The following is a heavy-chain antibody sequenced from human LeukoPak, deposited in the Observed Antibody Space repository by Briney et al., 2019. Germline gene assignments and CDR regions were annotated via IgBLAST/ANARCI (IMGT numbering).Heavy chain of an antibody. D-gene: IGHD2-15*01. CDR3: ARVTLSEIVVFDS. CDR1: GYTFTSYA. J-gene: IGHJ3*02. Sequence: ASVKLSCKASGYTFTSYAITWVRQAPGQGLEWMGWISSYNGNTNYAQKLQGRVTMTTETSTSTAYMELRSLRSDDTAVYYCARVTLSEIVVFDSLVQGTKVTVSS. CDR2: ISSYNGNT. V-gene: IGHV1-18*01.